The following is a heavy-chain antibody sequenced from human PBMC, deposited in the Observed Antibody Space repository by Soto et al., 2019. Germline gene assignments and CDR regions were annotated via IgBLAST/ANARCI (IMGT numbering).Heavy chain of an antibody. Sequence: ASVKVSCKASGGTFSSYAISWVRQAPGQGLEWMGWISAYNGTTNYAQKLQGRVTMTTDKSTSTAYMELRSLRSDDTAVYYCARDKDIVVVPAAMPFDYWGQGTLVTVSS. V-gene: IGHV1-18*01. CDR2: ISAYNGTT. D-gene: IGHD2-2*01. J-gene: IGHJ4*02. CDR3: ARDKDIVVVPAAMPFDY. CDR1: GGTFSSYA.